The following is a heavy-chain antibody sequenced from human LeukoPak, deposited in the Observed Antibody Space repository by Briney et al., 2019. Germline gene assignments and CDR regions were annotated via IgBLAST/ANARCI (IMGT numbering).Heavy chain of an antibody. CDR2: IGSSGSTI. CDR1: GFIFSRYT. J-gene: IGHJ1*01. Sequence: PGGSLRLSCAASGFIFSRYTINWVRQAPGKGLEWVSYIGSSGSTIYYADSVKGRFTISRDNAKNSLYLQMDSLRAEDTAVYYCARGPRLPQYFQYWGQGTLVTVSS. CDR3: ARGPRLPQYFQY. D-gene: IGHD3-16*01. V-gene: IGHV3-48*04.